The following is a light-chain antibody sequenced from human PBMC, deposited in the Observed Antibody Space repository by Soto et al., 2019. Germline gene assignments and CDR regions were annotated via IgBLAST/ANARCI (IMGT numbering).Light chain of an antibody. CDR1: QSVSSY. J-gene: IGKJ3*01. CDR2: DAS. V-gene: IGKV3-11*01. Sequence: EIVLTQSPATLSLSPGERATLSCRASQSVSSYLAWYQQKPGQAPRLLIYDASNRATGIPARFSGSGYGTDFTLTISSLEPEDFAVYYCQHRSNWPLFTFGPGTKVDIK. CDR3: QHRSNWPLFT.